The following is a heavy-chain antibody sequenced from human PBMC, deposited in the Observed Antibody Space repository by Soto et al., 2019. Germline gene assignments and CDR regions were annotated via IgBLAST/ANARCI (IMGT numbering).Heavy chain of an antibody. J-gene: IGHJ4*02. CDR2: ISGSGGST. CDR3: ATTLQPNYDILTGHDY. CDR1: GFTFSSYA. V-gene: IGHV3-23*01. Sequence: GGSLRLSCAASGFTFSSYAMSWVRQAPGKGLEWVSAISGSGGSTYYADSVKGRCTISRDNSKNTLYLQMNSLRAEDTAVYYCATTLQPNYDILTGHDYWGQGTLVTVSS. D-gene: IGHD3-9*01.